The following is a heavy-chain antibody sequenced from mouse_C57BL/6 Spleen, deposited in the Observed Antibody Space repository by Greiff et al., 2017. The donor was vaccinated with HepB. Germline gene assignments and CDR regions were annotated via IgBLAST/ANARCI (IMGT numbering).Heavy chain of an antibody. CDR1: GYSITSDY. CDR3: ARGPLCYGSPYAMDY. V-gene: IGHV3-8*01. D-gene: IGHD1-1*01. Sequence: EVQRVESGPGLAKPSQTLSLTCSVTGYSITSDYWNWIRKFPGNKLEYMGYISYSGSTYYNPSLKSRISITRDTSKNQYYLQLNSVTTEDTATYYCARGPLCYGSPYAMDYWGQGTSVTVSS. J-gene: IGHJ4*01. CDR2: ISYSGST.